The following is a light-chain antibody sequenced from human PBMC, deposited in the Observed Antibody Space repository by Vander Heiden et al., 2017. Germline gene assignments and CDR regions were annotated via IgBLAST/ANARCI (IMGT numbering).Light chain of an antibody. CDR2: KAS. CDR3: QQYNSYLRT. Sequence: DIQLNQSPSTPSAYVADRVTITCRASQSISSWLAWYQQKPGKAPNLLIYKASSLESGVPSRFSGSGSGTEFTLTISSLQPDDFATYYCQQYNSYLRTFGQGTKVEIK. J-gene: IGKJ1*01. CDR1: QSISSW. V-gene: IGKV1-5*03.